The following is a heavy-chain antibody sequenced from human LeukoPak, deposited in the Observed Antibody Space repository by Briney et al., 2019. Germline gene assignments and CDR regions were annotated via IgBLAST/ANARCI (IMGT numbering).Heavy chain of an antibody. CDR1: GFTFSSYA. V-gene: IGHV3-23*01. J-gene: IGHJ4*02. CDR2: ISGSGGGT. CDR3: VKDLGRYRNNCFDY. Sequence: GGSLRLSCAASGFTFSSYAMSWVRQAPEKGLEWVSTISGSGGGTYYADSVKGRSTISRDDSKNTLYLQMNRLRAEDTAVYYCVKDLGRYRNNCFDYWSQGTLVTVSS. D-gene: IGHD1-26*01.